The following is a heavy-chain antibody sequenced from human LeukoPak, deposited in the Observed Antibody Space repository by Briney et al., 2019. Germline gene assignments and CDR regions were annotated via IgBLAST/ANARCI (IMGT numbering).Heavy chain of an antibody. CDR2: IYYSGST. CDR3: ATRSTITRRFDY. D-gene: IGHD5/OR15-5a*01. Sequence: PSETLSLTCTVSGGSISSSSYYWGWIRQPPGKGLEWIGSIYYSGSTYYNPSLKSRVTISVDTSKNQFSLKLSSVTAADTAVYYCATRSTITRRFDYWGQGTLVTVSS. V-gene: IGHV4-39*01. CDR1: GGSISSSSYY. J-gene: IGHJ4*02.